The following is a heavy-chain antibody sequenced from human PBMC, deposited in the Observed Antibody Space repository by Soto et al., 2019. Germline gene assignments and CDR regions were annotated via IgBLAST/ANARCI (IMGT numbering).Heavy chain of an antibody. CDR3: AHGRGARSGYWFDP. CDR1: GFSLSTSGVG. J-gene: IGHJ5*02. Sequence: QITLKESGPTLVKPTQPLTLTCTFSGFSLSTSGVGVGWIRQPPGKALEWLALIYWDDDKRYSPSLKSRLTITKDTSKNQVVLTMTNMDPVDTATYYCAHGRGARSGYWFDPWGQGTLVTVSS. CDR2: IYWDDDK. V-gene: IGHV2-5*02. D-gene: IGHD1-26*01.